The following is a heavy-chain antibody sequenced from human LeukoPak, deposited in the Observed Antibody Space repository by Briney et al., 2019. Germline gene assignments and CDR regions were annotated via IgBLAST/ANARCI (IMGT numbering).Heavy chain of an antibody. CDR1: GGSISSSSYN. D-gene: IGHD5/OR15-5a*01. V-gene: IGHV4-39*07. CDR3: ARGGVYHSPLIRRARTDFDY. CDR2: VYYSGSI. J-gene: IGHJ4*02. Sequence: SETLSLTCTVSGGSISSSSYNWGWLRQPPGKGLEWIGSVYYSGSIYYNPSLKSRVTISVDTSKNQFSLKLTSVTAADTAVYYCARGGVYHSPLIRRARTDFDYWGQGTLVTVSS.